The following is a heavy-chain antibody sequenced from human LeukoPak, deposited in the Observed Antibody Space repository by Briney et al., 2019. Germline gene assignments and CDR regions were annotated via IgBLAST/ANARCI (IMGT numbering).Heavy chain of an antibody. V-gene: IGHV4-61*02. D-gene: IGHD3-10*01. CDR3: ARSITMVRGVMVHYCMDV. CDR1: GGSISSGSYY. J-gene: IGHJ6*03. Sequence: SETLSLTCTVSGGSISSGSYYWSWIRQPAGKGLEWIGRIYTSGSTNYNPSLKSRVTISVDTSKNQFSLRLSSVTAADTAVYYCARSITMVRGVMVHYCMDVWGKGTTVTISS. CDR2: IYTSGST.